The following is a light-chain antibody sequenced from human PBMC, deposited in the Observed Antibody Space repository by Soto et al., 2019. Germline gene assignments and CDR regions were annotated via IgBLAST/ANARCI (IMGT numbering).Light chain of an antibody. CDR2: AAS. CDR1: QGIRNY. V-gene: IGKV1-27*01. CDR3: QKYNNAPWT. J-gene: IGKJ1*01. Sequence: DLQMTQSPSSLSASVGDRVTITCRASQGIRNYLAWYQQKPGKVPKLLIYAASTLQSGVPSRFSGSGSGTDFTLTISSLQPEDVATYYCQKYNNAPWTFGQGTKVEIK.